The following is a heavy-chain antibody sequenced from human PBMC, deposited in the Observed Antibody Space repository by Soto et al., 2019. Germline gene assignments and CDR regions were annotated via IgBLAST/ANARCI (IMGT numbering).Heavy chain of an antibody. V-gene: IGHV1-69*06. Sequence: SVKVSCKASGGTFSGYAISWVRQAPGQGLEWMGGIIPIFGTANYAQKFQGRVTITADKSTSTAYMELSSLRSEDTAVYYCARSGYFDWFDAFDIWGQGTMVTVSS. J-gene: IGHJ3*02. D-gene: IGHD3-9*01. CDR2: IIPIFGTA. CDR3: ARSGYFDWFDAFDI. CDR1: GGTFSGYA.